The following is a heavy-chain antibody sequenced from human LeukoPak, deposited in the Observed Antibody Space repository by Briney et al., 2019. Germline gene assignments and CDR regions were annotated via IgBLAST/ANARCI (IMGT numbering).Heavy chain of an antibody. Sequence: ASVKVSCKASGGTFSSYAISWVRQAPGQGLEWMGGIIPIFGTANYAQKFQGRVTITTDESTSTAYMELSRLRSEDTAVYYCASSNYDFWSGYYIGAFDIWGQGTMVTVSS. V-gene: IGHV1-69*05. J-gene: IGHJ3*02. D-gene: IGHD3-3*01. CDR3: ASSNYDFWSGYYIGAFDI. CDR2: IIPIFGTA. CDR1: GGTFSSYA.